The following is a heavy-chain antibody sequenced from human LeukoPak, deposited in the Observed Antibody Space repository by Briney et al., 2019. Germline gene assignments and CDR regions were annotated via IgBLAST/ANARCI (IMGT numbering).Heavy chain of an antibody. D-gene: IGHD3-10*01. V-gene: IGHV3-23*01. CDR2: ISGSGGST. CDR1: GFTFSSYA. Sequence: GVLRLSCAASGFTFSSYAMSWVRQAPGKGLEWVSAISGSGGSTYYADSVKGRFTISRDNSKNTLYLQMNSLRAEDTAVYYCAKGHIVLLWFGGTYGMDVWGQGTTVTVSS. CDR3: AKGHIVLLWFGGTYGMDV. J-gene: IGHJ6*02.